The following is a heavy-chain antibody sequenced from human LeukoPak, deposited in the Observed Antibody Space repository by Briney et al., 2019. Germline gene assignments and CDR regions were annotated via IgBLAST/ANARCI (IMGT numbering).Heavy chain of an antibody. J-gene: IGHJ6*02. CDR1: GFTFSSYA. D-gene: IGHD3-9*01. CDR2: ISGSGGST. V-gene: IGHV3-23*01. Sequence: GGSLRLSCAASGFTFSSYAMSWVRQAPGKGLEWVSAISGSGGSTYYADSVKGRFTISRDNSKNTLYLQMNSLRAEDTAVYYCARAAEDYDILTGWTRYYYGMDVWGQGTTVTVSS. CDR3: ARAAEDYDILTGWTRYYYGMDV.